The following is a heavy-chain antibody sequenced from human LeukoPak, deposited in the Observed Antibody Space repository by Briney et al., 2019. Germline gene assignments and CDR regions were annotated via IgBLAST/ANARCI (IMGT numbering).Heavy chain of an antibody. V-gene: IGHV3-7*01. D-gene: IGHD3-22*01. Sequence: PGGSLRLSCAASGFTFTSYGMSWVRQAPGKGLEWVANINQDGSEKYYVDSVRGRFSISRDNAKNSLYLQMNSLRAEDTAVYYCAREGGRDSRGDDAFDIWGQGTMVTVSS. CDR3: AREGGRDSRGDDAFDI. J-gene: IGHJ3*02. CDR2: INQDGSEK. CDR1: GFTFTSYG.